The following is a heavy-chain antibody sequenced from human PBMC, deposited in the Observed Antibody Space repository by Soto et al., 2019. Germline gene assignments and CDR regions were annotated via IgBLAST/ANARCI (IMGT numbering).Heavy chain of an antibody. D-gene: IGHD1-26*01. CDR2: IRSRAYSGTT. CDR1: GFSFGDYA. Sequence: PGGSLRLSCLASGFSFGDYAMSWVRQAPGKGLEWVGLIRSRAYSGTTEYAASGRGRFTISRDASKTIAYLQMNSLKTEDTAVYYCTRVRVRWESLGWFDPWGQGTLVTVSS. J-gene: IGHJ5*02. CDR3: TRVRVRWESLGWFDP. V-gene: IGHV3-49*04.